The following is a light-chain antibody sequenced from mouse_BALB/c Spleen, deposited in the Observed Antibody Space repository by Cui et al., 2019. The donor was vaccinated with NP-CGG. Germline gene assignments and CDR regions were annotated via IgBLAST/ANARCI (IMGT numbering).Light chain of an antibody. Sequence: QAVVTQESTLTTSPSETVTPTCRSSTGAVTTSNYANWVQEKPDHLFNGLIGGTNNRAPGVPARFSGSLIGDKAALTITGAQTEDEAIYFCALWYSNHWVFGGGTKLTVL. V-gene: IGLV1*01. CDR3: ALWYSNHWV. CDR2: GTN. J-gene: IGLJ1*01. CDR1: TGAVTTSNY.